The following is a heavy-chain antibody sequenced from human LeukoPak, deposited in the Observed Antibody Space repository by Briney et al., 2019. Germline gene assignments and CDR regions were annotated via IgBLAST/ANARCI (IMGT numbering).Heavy chain of an antibody. V-gene: IGHV4-59*12. D-gene: IGHD2-15*01. CDR3: ASEYCSGGSCYAGY. J-gene: IGHJ4*02. CDR2: IYYSGST. Sequence: SETLSLTCTVSGGSISSYYWSWIRQPPGKGLEWIGYIYYSGSTNYNPSLKSRVTISVDRSKNQFSLKLSSVTAADTAVYYCASEYCSGGSCYAGYWGQGTLVTVSS. CDR1: GGSISSYY.